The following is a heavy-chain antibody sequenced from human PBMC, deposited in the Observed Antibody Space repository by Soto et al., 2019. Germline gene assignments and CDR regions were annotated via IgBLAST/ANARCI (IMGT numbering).Heavy chain of an antibody. J-gene: IGHJ6*02. D-gene: IGHD1-26*01. CDR1: GYTFTSYG. CDR3: AREGDSGSYPYYYYYGMDV. CDR2: ISAYNGNT. Sequence: GASVKVSCKASGYTFTSYGISWVRQAPGQGLEWMGWISAYNGNTNYAQKLQGRVTMTTDTSTSTAYMELRSLRSDDTAVYYCAREGDSGSYPYYYYYGMDVWGQGTTVTVSS. V-gene: IGHV1-18*01.